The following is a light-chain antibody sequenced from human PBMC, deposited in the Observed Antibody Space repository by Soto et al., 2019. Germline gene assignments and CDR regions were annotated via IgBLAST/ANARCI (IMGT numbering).Light chain of an antibody. CDR1: SSNIGAGYD. CDR3: QSYDSSLSGSRV. Sequence: QAVVTQPPSVSGAPGQRVTISCTGSSSNIGAGYDVQWYQQLPGTAPKLLIYGNSNRPSGVPDRISGSKSGTSASLAITGLQAEDEADYYCQSYDSSLSGSRVFGGGTKLTVL. CDR2: GNS. V-gene: IGLV1-40*01. J-gene: IGLJ3*02.